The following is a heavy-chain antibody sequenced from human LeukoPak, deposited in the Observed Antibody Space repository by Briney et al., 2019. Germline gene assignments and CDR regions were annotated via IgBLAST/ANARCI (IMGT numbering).Heavy chain of an antibody. V-gene: IGHV3-11*06. CDR1: GFTLSDYY. Sequence: GGSLRLSCAASGFTLSDYYMSWLRQAPGKGLEWVSYISSSSSYTNYADSVKGRFTISRDNAKNSLYLQMNSLRAEDTAVYYCARDSGAAAGTSDYWGQGTLVTVSS. CDR3: ARDSGAAAGTSDY. D-gene: IGHD6-13*01. J-gene: IGHJ4*02. CDR2: ISSSSSYT.